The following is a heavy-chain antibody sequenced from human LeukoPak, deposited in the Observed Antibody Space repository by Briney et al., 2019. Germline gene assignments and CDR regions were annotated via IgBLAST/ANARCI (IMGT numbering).Heavy chain of an antibody. Sequence: GGSLRLSCSASGLTFSSYAMHWVRQAPGKGLEYVSDISSNGGSTYYADSVKGRFTISRDKSKNTLYLQMSSLRAEDTAVYYCVKDARGYSGYDQGNYWGQGTLVTVSS. CDR2: ISSNGGST. D-gene: IGHD5-12*01. J-gene: IGHJ4*02. V-gene: IGHV3-64D*06. CDR3: VKDARGYSGYDQGNY. CDR1: GLTFSSYA.